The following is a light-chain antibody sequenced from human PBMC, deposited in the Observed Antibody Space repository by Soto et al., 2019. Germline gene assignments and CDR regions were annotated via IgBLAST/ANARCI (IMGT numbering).Light chain of an antibody. CDR3: QHYDSYSFT. CDR2: KAS. J-gene: IGKJ3*01. Sequence: DIQMTQSPSTLSASVGDRVTITCRASQSITNWLAWYQQKPGKAPKLMIYKASSVERGVPSRFSGSGSGTDFTLTISSLQPDDFATYYCQHYDSYSFTFGPGTKVDIK. V-gene: IGKV1-5*03. CDR1: QSITNW.